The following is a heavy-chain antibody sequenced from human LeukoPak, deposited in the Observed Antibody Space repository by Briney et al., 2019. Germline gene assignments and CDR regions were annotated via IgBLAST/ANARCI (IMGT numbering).Heavy chain of an antibody. CDR3: ARFDYGAPDY. Sequence: SQTLSLTCAISGDSVSSNSAAWNWIRQSPSRGLEWLGRTYCRSKWYNEYTASVKSRISINADTSKNQFSLQLKSVTSEDTAVYYCARFDYGAPDYWGQGTLVTVSS. D-gene: IGHD3-16*01. V-gene: IGHV6-1*01. CDR2: TYCRSKWYN. CDR1: GDSVSSNSAA. J-gene: IGHJ4*02.